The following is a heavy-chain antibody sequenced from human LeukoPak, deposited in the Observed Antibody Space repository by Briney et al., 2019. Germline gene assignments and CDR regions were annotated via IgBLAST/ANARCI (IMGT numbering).Heavy chain of an antibody. CDR2: ISGSSSYI. Sequence: GGSLRLSCAASGFTFSDYYMNWVRQAPGKGLEWLSSISGSSSYIYYADSVKGRFTISRDNARNSLYLQMKSLRAEDTAVYYCARTPSIVGYTSRELGHWYFDLWGRGTPVTVSS. D-gene: IGHD6-13*01. CDR1: GFTFSDYY. J-gene: IGHJ2*01. V-gene: IGHV3-21*01. CDR3: ARTPSIVGYTSRELGHWYFDL.